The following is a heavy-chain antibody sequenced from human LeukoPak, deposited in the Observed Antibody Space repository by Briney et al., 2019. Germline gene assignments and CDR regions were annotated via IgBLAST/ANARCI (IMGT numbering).Heavy chain of an antibody. V-gene: IGHV3-7*01. CDR2: INKDGSEK. Sequence: GGSLRLSCAASGFTFSSYWMTWVRQAPGKGLEWVANINKDGSEKYYVDSVKGRFTISRDNAKNSLYLQMNSLRVEDTAVYYCVRDFSLTRLERPFDYWGQGTLVTVSS. J-gene: IGHJ4*02. D-gene: IGHD1-1*01. CDR3: VRDFSLTRLERPFDY. CDR1: GFTFSSYW.